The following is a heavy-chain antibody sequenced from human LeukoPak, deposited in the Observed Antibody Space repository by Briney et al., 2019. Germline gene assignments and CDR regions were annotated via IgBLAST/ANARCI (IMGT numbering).Heavy chain of an antibody. CDR3: AQVEGKGRTAGSGWYFTDS. V-gene: IGHV3-23*01. J-gene: IGHJ4*02. CDR2: LIYNCVST. CDR1: GFIFRIYP. D-gene: IGHD6-19*01. Sequence: QGGALRLSFPASGFIFRIYPMTWVRQAPGEGLEWDAGLIYNCVSTYYADSVKGRFTVSRDTSRNMMYLQMNYLRAEDTGLYYCAQVEGKGRTAGSGWYFTDSWGQGTLVTVSS.